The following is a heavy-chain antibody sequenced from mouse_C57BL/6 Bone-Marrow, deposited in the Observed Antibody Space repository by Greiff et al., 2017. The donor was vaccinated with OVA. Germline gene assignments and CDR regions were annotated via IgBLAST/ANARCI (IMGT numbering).Heavy chain of an antibody. Sequence: QVQLQQPGAELVRPGSSVKLSCKASGYTFTSYWMDWVKQRPGQGLEWIGNIYPSDSETHYNQKFKDKATLTVDKSSSTAYMQLSSLTSEDSAVYYCARRDYYGSSYGYFDYWGQGTTLTVSS. D-gene: IGHD1-1*01. V-gene: IGHV1-61*01. CDR1: GYTFTSYW. CDR3: ARRDYYGSSYGYFDY. CDR2: IYPSDSET. J-gene: IGHJ2*01.